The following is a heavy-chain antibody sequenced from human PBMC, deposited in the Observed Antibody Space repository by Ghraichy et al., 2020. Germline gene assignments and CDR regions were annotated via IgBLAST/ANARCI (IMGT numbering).Heavy chain of an antibody. CDR2: IYYSGST. Sequence: TLSLTCTVSGGSISSYYWSWIRQPPGKGLEWIGYIYYSGSTNYNPSLKSRVTVSVDTSKTQFSLKMTSVTAADTAVYYCARLLDYDLLTGYHYYFDFWGQGTLVTVSS. V-gene: IGHV4-59*08. J-gene: IGHJ4*02. D-gene: IGHD3-9*01. CDR3: ARLLDYDLLTGYHYYFDF. CDR1: GGSISSYY.